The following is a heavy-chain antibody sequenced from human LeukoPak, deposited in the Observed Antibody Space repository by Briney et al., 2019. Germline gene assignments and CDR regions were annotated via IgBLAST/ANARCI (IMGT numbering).Heavy chain of an antibody. D-gene: IGHD3/OR15-3a*01. Sequence: GGSLRLSCAASGFSFSSYTMNWLRQAPGKGLEWVSSIRTNNYRYGAGSVKGRFTISRDNAKNSLFLQMDSLRAEDTAVYYCARDGHFDFWGQGTLVTVPS. V-gene: IGHV3-21*01. CDR1: GFSFSSYT. J-gene: IGHJ4*02. CDR2: IRTNNYR. CDR3: ARDGHFDF.